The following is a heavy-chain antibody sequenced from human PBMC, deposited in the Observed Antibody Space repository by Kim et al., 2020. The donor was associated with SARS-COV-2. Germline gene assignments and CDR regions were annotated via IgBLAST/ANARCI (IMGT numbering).Heavy chain of an antibody. D-gene: IGHD6-19*01. V-gene: IGHV4-39*01. CDR2: IYYSGST. CDR1: GGSISSSSYY. CDR3: ARQYEQWLVQDWFDP. J-gene: IGHJ5*02. Sequence: SETLSLTCTVSGGSISSSSYYWGWIRQPPGKGLEWIGSIYYSGSTYYNPSLKSRVTISVDTSKNQFSLKLSSVTAADTAVYYCARQYEQWLVQDWFDPWGQGTLVTVSS.